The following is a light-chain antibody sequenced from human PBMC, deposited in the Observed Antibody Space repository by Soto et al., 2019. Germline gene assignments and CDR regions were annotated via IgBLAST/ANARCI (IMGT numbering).Light chain of an antibody. CDR2: DAS. CDR3: QQRSNWPLT. Sequence: EIVLTQSPATLYLSPGERATLSCRASQSVSSYLACYQQKPGQAPRLLIYDASNRATGIPARFSGSGSGTDFTLTISSLEPEDFAVYYCQQRSNWPLTFGQGTRLEIK. J-gene: IGKJ5*01. CDR1: QSVSSY. V-gene: IGKV3-11*01.